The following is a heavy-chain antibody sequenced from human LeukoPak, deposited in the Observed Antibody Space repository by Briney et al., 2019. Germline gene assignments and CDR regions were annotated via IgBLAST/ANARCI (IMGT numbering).Heavy chain of an antibody. CDR1: GFSLRSYA. J-gene: IGHJ4*02. CDR2: ISYDGVNK. Sequence: QPGGSLRLSCVASGFSLRSYAFHWVRQAPGRGLESVAVISYDGVNKFYSDSVKGRFTISRDDAENTVFLQMNGLRAEDTAVYSCVRSTSITSYLNFWGQGTLVTASS. D-gene: IGHD2-21*01. V-gene: IGHV3-30*04. CDR3: VRSTSITSYLNF.